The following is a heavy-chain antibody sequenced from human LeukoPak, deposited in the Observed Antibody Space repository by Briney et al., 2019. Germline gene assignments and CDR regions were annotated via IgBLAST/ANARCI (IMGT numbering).Heavy chain of an antibody. V-gene: IGHV4-4*07. CDR3: ARGSYTSGFWFDP. CDR2: ISVSGSP. Sequence: SETLSLTCTVSGGSFSTYFWSWLRQPAGKGLEWIGRISVSGSPDYNPSLKSRVTVSLDTSKNQFSLTLTSVTAADTAVYYCARGSYTSGFWFDPGGQGTLVTVSS. J-gene: IGHJ5*02. D-gene: IGHD6-19*01. CDR1: GGSFSTYF.